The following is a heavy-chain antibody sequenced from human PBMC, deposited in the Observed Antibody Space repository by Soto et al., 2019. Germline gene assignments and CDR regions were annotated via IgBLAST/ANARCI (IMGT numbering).Heavy chain of an antibody. CDR1: GDSVSSNSAA. Sequence: QVQLQQSGPGLVKPSQTLSLTCDISGDSVSSNSAAWNWIRQTPSRGLEWLGRTYYRSKWYINYPVSVKSRITVNPDTSKNQFSLQLNSVTPEDTAVYYCARGSWDDVTGHYYMDVWGKGTTVTVSS. J-gene: IGHJ6*03. CDR3: ARGSWDDVTGHYYMDV. V-gene: IGHV6-1*01. CDR2: TYYRSKWYI. D-gene: IGHD1-1*01.